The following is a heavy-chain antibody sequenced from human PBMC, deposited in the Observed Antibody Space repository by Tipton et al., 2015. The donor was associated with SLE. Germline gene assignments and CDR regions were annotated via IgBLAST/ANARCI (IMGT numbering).Heavy chain of an antibody. CDR3: ARARWYSSGSAMGDAFDI. Sequence: TLSLTCAVSGYSISSGYYWGWIRQPPGKGLEWIGTIYHSGSGSTYYNPSLKSRVTISVDTSKNQFSLKLSSVTAADTAVYYCARARWYSSGSAMGDAFDIWGQGTMVTVSS. CDR1: GYSISSGYY. D-gene: IGHD6-19*01. CDR2: IYHSGSGST. V-gene: IGHV4-38-2*01. J-gene: IGHJ3*02.